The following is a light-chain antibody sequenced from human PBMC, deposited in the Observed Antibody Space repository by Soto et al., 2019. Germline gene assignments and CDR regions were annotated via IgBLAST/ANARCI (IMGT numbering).Light chain of an antibody. CDR3: QQYYSSPFT. CDR2: WAS. CDR1: ETVLYSSNNNNY. V-gene: IGKV4-1*01. Sequence: DIVLTQSPDSLTLALGERATITCKSSETVLYSSNNNNYLAWYQQKPGQPPKLIIYWASARESGVPDRFSGSGSATDFTLTISSLQSEDVAIYYCQQYYSSPFTFGGGTKVEIK. J-gene: IGKJ4*01.